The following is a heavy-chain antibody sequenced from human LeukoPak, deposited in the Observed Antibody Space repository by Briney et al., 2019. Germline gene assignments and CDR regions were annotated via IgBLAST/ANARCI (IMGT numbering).Heavy chain of an antibody. D-gene: IGHD2-15*01. V-gene: IGHV3-21*04. CDR1: GFTFSSYS. Sequence: GGSLRLSCAASGFTFSSYSMNWVRQAPGKGLEWVSSISTTSDYIYYAGSLKGRLTISRDNAKNSLYLQMNSLRVEDTAVYYCAKLGDCSGGNCYDYFDYWGQGTLVTVSS. J-gene: IGHJ4*02. CDR3: AKLGDCSGGNCYDYFDY. CDR2: ISTTSDYI.